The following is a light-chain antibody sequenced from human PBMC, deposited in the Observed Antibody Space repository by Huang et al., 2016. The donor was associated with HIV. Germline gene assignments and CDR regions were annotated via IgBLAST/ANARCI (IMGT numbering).Light chain of an antibody. V-gene: IGKV3-20*01. CDR1: QSVSSSY. Sequence: EIVLTQSPGTLSLSPGERATLSCRASQSVSSSYLAWYQHKPGQAPRLLIYGASSRATGIPDRFRGSGSGTDFTLTISRLEPEDFAVYYCQQYGSSLWTFGQGTKVEIK. CDR3: QQYGSSLWT. J-gene: IGKJ1*01. CDR2: GAS.